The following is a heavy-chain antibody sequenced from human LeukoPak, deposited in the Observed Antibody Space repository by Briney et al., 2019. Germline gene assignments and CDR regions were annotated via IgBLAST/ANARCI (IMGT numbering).Heavy chain of an antibody. J-gene: IGHJ5*02. Sequence: PSETLSLTCAVYGGSFSGYYWSWIRQPPGKGLEWIGEINHSGSTNYNPSLKSRVTISVDTSKNQFSLKLSSVTAADTAVYYCARDLGVDCSGGSCYSLGDNWFDPWGQGTLVTVSS. D-gene: IGHD2-15*01. CDR1: GGSFSGYY. CDR2: INHSGST. V-gene: IGHV4-34*01. CDR3: ARDLGVDCSGGSCYSLGDNWFDP.